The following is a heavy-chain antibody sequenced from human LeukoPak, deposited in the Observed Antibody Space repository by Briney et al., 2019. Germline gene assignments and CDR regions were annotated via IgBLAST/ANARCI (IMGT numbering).Heavy chain of an antibody. CDR2: INHSGST. CDR1: GGSFSGYY. D-gene: IGHD1-26*01. CDR3: ARGPNSGADY. V-gene: IGHV4-34*01. J-gene: IGHJ4*02. Sequence: PSETLSLTCAVYGGSFSGYYWSWIGQPPGKGLEWIGEINHSGSTNYNPSLKSRVTISVDTSKNQFSLKLSSVTAADTAVYYCARGPNSGADYWGQGTLVTVSS.